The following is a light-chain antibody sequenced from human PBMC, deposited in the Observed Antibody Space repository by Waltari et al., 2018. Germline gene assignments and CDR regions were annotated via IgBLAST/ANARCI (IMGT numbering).Light chain of an antibody. V-gene: IGLV2-23*01. CDR3: CSYAGSTTFYV. J-gene: IGLJ1*01. CDR1: NSDVGSYNL. Sequence: HSALTQPPSGSGSPGQSITISCTGTNSDVGSYNLVYWYQQHPGKAPTRMIYDSSELPSGVSNLFSGSKSGNTASLTISGVQAEDEADYYCCSYAGSTTFYVFGTGTKVTVL. CDR2: DSS.